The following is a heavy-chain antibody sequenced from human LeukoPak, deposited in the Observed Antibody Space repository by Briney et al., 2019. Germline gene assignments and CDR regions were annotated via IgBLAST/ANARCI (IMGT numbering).Heavy chain of an antibody. J-gene: IGHJ4*02. CDR2: IYHTGST. Sequence: KPSETLSLTCAVSGGSIKNFYWYWVRQPPGKGLEWIGYIYHTGSTNYNPSLKNRVTMSVDTSKNLLSLRLTYLTAADTAVYYCARVGDSGSSFDYWGQGTQVTVSS. D-gene: IGHD3-10*01. CDR3: ARVGDSGSSFDY. CDR1: GGSIKNFY. V-gene: IGHV4-59*01.